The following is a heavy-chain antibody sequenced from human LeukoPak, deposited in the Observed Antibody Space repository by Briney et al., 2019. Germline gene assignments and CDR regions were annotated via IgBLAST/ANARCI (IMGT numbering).Heavy chain of an antibody. CDR3: ARDSSGEGYFDY. CDR2: ISGSGGST. J-gene: IGHJ4*02. V-gene: IGHV3-23*01. D-gene: IGHD3-22*01. CDR1: GFTLSSYA. Sequence: GGSLRLSCAAPGFTLSSYAMSWVRQAPGKGLEWVSAISGSGGSTYYADSVKGRFTISRDNSKNTLYLQMNSLRAEDTAVYYCARDSSGEGYFDYWGQGTLVTVSS.